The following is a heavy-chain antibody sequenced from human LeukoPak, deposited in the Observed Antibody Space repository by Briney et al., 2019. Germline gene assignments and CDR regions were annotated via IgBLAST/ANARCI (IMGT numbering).Heavy chain of an antibody. D-gene: IGHD2-21*02. CDR1: GFTFSSYS. CDR2: ISSSSTYI. Sequence: PGGSLRLSCAASGFTFSSYSMNWVRQAPGKGLEWVSSISSSSTYIYYADSVKGRFTISRDNAKNSLYLQMDSLRAEDTAVYYCARDHQYCGGDCYREGNWFDPWGQGTLVTVSS. V-gene: IGHV3-21*01. CDR3: ARDHQYCGGDCYREGNWFDP. J-gene: IGHJ5*02.